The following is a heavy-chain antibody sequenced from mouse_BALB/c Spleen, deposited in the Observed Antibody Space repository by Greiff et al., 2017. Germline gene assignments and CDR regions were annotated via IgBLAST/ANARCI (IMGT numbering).Heavy chain of an antibody. D-gene: IGHD2-5*01. CDR3: ASSYYSNPYAMDY. V-gene: IGHV1-9*01. CDR1: GYTFSSYW. J-gene: IGHJ4*01. CDR2: ILPGSGST. Sequence: QVQLQQSGAELMKPGASVKISCKATGYTFSSYWIEWVKQRPGHGLEWIGEILPGSGSTNYNEKFKGKATFTADTSSNTAYMQLSSLTSEDSAVYYCASSYYSNPYAMDYWGQGTSVTVSS.